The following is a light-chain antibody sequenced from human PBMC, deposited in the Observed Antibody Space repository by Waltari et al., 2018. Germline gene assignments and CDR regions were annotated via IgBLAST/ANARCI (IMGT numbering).Light chain of an antibody. V-gene: IGLV1-40*01. CDR3: QSYDSGLSARV. J-gene: IGLJ3*02. Sequence: QSVLTQPPSVSGAPGQPVTISCTGGTATIGSGYDVHWYQCLPGIAPKLLIYDDNNRPSGVPDRFSGSKSGTSASLAITGLQAEDEADYYCQSYDSGLSARVFGGGTKLTVL. CDR1: TATIGSGYD. CDR2: DDN.